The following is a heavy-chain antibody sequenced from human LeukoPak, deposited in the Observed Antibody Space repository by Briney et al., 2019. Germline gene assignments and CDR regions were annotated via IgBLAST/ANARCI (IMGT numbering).Heavy chain of an antibody. Sequence: GGSLRLSCAASGFTFSSYGMHWVRQAPGKGLGWVAFIRYDGSNKYYADSVKGRFTISRDNSKNTLYLQMNSLRAEDTAVYYCAKKRGGSSGWYYFDYWGQGTLVTVSS. V-gene: IGHV3-30*02. CDR2: IRYDGSNK. J-gene: IGHJ4*02. CDR3: AKKRGGSSGWYYFDY. CDR1: GFTFSSYG. D-gene: IGHD6-19*01.